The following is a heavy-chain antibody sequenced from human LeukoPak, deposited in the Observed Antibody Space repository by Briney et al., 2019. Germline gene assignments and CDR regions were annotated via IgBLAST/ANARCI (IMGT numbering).Heavy chain of an antibody. V-gene: IGHV3-74*01. CDR3: ARDRKSGESSEIDC. Sequence: HTGGPLILSCAASGFPFSDYYMSWIRQAPGKGLVGVSRINRDGSTKNYADSVKGQLTLSRDKDKNTLNLQMNSLRAEDTAVYYCARDRKSGESSEIDCWGQGTLVTVSS. CDR2: INRDGSTK. CDR1: GFPFSDYY. D-gene: IGHD3-10*01. J-gene: IGHJ4*02.